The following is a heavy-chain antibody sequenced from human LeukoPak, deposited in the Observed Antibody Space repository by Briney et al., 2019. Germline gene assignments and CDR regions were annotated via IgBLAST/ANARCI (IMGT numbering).Heavy chain of an antibody. CDR1: GFTFSSYG. CDR2: ISYDGSNK. CDR3: ASLPAAVAGDY. J-gene: IGHJ4*02. V-gene: IGHV3-30*03. D-gene: IGHD6-19*01. Sequence: GGSLRLSCAASGFTFSSYGMHWVRQAPGKGLEWVAVISYDGSNKYYADSVKGRFTISRDNSKNTLYLQMNSLRAEDTAVYYCASLPAAVAGDYWGQGTLVTVSS.